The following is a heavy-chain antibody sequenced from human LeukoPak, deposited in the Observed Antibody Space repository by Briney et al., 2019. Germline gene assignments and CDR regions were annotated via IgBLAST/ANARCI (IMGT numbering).Heavy chain of an antibody. D-gene: IGHD3-16*02. Sequence: VASVKVSCKASGYTFTGYYMHWVRQAPGQGLEWMGWINPNSGGTNYAQKFQGRVTMTRDTSISTAYMELSRLRSDDTAVYYCARDQTSSYVWGSYRLNRFDYWGQGTLVTVSS. CDR2: INPNSGGT. V-gene: IGHV1-2*02. J-gene: IGHJ4*02. CDR1: GYTFTGYY. CDR3: ARDQTSSYVWGSYRLNRFDY.